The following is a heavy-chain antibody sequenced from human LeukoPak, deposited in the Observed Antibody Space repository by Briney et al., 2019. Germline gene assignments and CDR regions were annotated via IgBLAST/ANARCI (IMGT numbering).Heavy chain of an antibody. J-gene: IGHJ1*01. CDR3: ARGTTVATYADH. CDR1: GGSISGYH. CDR2: ISYSGST. D-gene: IGHD4-17*01. V-gene: IGHV4-59*01. Sequence: SETLSLTCTVSGGSISGYHWSWIRQPPGKGLEWIGYISYSGSTTYDPSLKSRVTLSVDTSKNQFSLKLISVTAADTAVYYCARGTTVATYADHWGQGTLDSVSS.